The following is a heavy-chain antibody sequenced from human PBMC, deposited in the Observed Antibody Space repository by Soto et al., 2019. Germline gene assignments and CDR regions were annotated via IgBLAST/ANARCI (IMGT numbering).Heavy chain of an antibody. V-gene: IGHV1-2*04. CDR3: ARGGPITGTTARWVGYLGY. CDR2: INPNSGGT. CDR1: GYTFTGYY. Sequence: ASVKVSCKASGYTFTGYYMHWVRQAPGQGLEWMGWINPNSGGTNYAQKFQGWVTMTRDTSISTAYMELSRLRSDDTAVYYCARGGPITGTTARWVGYLGYWGQGTLVTVSS. J-gene: IGHJ4*02. D-gene: IGHD1-7*01.